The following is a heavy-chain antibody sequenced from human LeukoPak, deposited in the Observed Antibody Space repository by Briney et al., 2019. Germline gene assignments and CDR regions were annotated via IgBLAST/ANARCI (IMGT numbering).Heavy chain of an antibody. CDR1: GYTFTSYD. D-gene: IGHD6-19*01. CDR2: MNPNSGNT. V-gene: IGHV1-8*03. Sequence: ASVKVSCKASGYTFTSYDINWVRQATGQGLEWVGWMNPNSGNTGYAQKFQGRVTITRNTSISTAYMELSRLRSDDTAMYYCARSSGWKYNIDYWGQGTLVTVSS. J-gene: IGHJ4*02. CDR3: ARSSGWKYNIDY.